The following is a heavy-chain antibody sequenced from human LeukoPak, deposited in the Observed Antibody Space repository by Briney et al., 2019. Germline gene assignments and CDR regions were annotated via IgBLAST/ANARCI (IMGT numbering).Heavy chain of an antibody. J-gene: IGHJ5*02. CDR1: GYNFTSYW. CDR3: ARVLGVTMVRGVIARFDP. D-gene: IGHD3-10*01. Sequence: GESLKISCKGSGYNFTSYWIGWVRQMPGKGLEWMGIIYPGDSDTRYSPSFQGQVTISADKSISTAYLQWSSLKASDTAMYYCARVLGVTMVRGVIARFDPWGQGTLVTVSS. CDR2: IYPGDSDT. V-gene: IGHV5-51*01.